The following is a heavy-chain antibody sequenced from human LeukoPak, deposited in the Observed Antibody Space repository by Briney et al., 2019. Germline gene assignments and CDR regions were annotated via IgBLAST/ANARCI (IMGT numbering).Heavy chain of an antibody. CDR1: GYTFTSYD. V-gene: IGHV1-8*03. D-gene: IGHD1-7*01. Sequence: GASVKVSCRASGYTFTSYDINWVRQATGQGLEWMGWMNPNSGNTGYAQKFQGRVTITRNTSISTAYMELSSLRAEDTALYYCARIRGNYQSDYWGQGTLVTVSS. CDR2: MNPNSGNT. CDR3: ARIRGNYQSDY. J-gene: IGHJ4*02.